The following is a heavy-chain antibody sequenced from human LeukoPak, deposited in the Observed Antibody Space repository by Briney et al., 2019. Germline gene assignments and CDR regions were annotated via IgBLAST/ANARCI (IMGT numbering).Heavy chain of an antibody. CDR2: ISSSSSYI. V-gene: IGHV3-21*01. D-gene: IGHD5-24*01. J-gene: IGHJ3*02. CDR1: GFTFSSYS. CDR3: ARTDGYNSRAFDI. Sequence: PGGSLRLSCATSGFTFSSYSMNWVRQAPGKGLEWVSSISSSSSYIYYADSVKGRFTISRDNAKNSLYLQMNSLRAEDTAVYYCARTDGYNSRAFDIWVQGTMVTVSS.